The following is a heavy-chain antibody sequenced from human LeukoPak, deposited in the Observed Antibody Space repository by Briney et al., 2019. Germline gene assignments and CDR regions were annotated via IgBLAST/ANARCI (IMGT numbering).Heavy chain of an antibody. Sequence: GGSLRLSCAASGFTFSSYAMSWVRQAPGKGLEWVSAISGSGGSTYYADSVKGRFTISRDNSKNTLYLQMNSLRAEDTAVYYCAKRIRKLGDSSGYEPDYWGQGTLVTVSS. D-gene: IGHD3-22*01. V-gene: IGHV3-23*01. CDR1: GFTFSSYA. CDR3: AKRIRKLGDSSGYEPDY. CDR2: ISGSGGST. J-gene: IGHJ4*02.